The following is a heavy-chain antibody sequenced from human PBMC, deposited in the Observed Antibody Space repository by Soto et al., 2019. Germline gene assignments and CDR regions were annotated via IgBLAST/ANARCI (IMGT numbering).Heavy chain of an antibody. V-gene: IGHV4-59*08. CDR3: ARHAGSLGY. D-gene: IGHD2-2*03. CDR2: VYYSGSA. Sequence: QVHLQESGPGLMKPSETLSLTCTISGSSITNYQWSWIRQPPGKGLEWIGHVYYSGSANYNPTLKSRVTISIDTSKSQFSLNLGSVTAADTAVYFCARHAGSLGYWGQGTLVTVSS. J-gene: IGHJ4*02. CDR1: GSSITNYQ.